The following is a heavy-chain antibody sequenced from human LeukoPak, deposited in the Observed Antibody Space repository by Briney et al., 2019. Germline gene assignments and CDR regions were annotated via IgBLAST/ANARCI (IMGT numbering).Heavy chain of an antibody. CDR2: IYYSGST. CDR3: ARQWGRRVRIDY. CDR1: GGSISSSSYY. Sequence: SETLSLTCTVSGGSISSSSYYWGWIRQPPGKGLEWIGSIYYSGSTYYNPSLKSRVTISVDTSKNQFSLKLSSVTAADTAVYYCARQWGRRVRIDYWGQGTLVTVSS. V-gene: IGHV4-39*01. D-gene: IGHD3-16*01. J-gene: IGHJ4*02.